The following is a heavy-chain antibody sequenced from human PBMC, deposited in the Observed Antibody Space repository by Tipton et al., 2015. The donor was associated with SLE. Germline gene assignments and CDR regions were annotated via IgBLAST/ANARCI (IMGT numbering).Heavy chain of an antibody. CDR3: ARSLDTFDI. Sequence: LRLSCTVSGGSISSDRYYWSWTRQPAGKGLEWIGHIHTSGSTKYNPSLKRRVTISVDTSKNQVSLRLTSVTAADTARYYCARSLDTFDIWGQGTLVIVSS. J-gene: IGHJ3*02. CDR2: IHTSGST. V-gene: IGHV4-61*09. CDR1: GGSISSDRYY.